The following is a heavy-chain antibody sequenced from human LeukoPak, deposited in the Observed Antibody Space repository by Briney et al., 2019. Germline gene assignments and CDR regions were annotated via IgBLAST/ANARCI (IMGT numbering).Heavy chain of an antibody. V-gene: IGHV1-69*05. CDR3: AAVAVAANSDY. CDR1: GYTFSSYA. CDR2: IIPIFGTA. D-gene: IGHD6-19*01. J-gene: IGHJ4*02. Sequence: SVKVSCKASGYTFSSYAISWVRQAPGQGLEWMGGIIPIFGTANYAQKFQGRVTITTDESTSTAYMELSSLRSEDTAVYYCAAVAVAANSDYWGQGTLVTVSS.